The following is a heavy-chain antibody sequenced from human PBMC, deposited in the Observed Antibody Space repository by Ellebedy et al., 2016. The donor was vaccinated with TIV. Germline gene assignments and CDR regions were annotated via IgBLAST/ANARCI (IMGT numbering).Heavy chain of an antibody. J-gene: IGHJ6*02. D-gene: IGHD6-13*01. Sequence: GESLKISCAASGFTFSNYWMTWVRQAPGKGLEWVAYIEQDGSQIYYVDSVKGRFTISRDNAKSSLYLQINSLRAEDTAVYYCARPYSSSHGRNYYYYGMDVWGQGTTVTASS. CDR2: IEQDGSQI. CDR3: ARPYSSSHGRNYYYYGMDV. V-gene: IGHV3-7*01. CDR1: GFTFSNYW.